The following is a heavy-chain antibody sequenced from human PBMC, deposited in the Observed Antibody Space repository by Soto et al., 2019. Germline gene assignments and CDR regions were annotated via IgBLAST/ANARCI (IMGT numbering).Heavy chain of an antibody. CDR3: ARRWFGELSNYYYSMDV. Sequence: GESLKISCKGSGYSFTSYWISWVRQMPGKGLEWMGRIDPSDSYTNYSPSFQGHVTISADKSISTAYLQWSSLKASDTAMYYCARRWFGELSNYYYSMDVWGQGTTVTVSS. CDR1: GYSFTSYW. CDR2: IDPSDSYT. D-gene: IGHD3-10*01. V-gene: IGHV5-10-1*01. J-gene: IGHJ6*02.